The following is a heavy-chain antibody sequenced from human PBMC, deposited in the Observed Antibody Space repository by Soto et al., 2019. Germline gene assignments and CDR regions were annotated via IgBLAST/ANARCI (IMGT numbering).Heavy chain of an antibody. Sequence: SETLSLTCTVSGASIRSSYWSWIRQHPGKGLEWIGYIYYSGSTYYNPSLKSRVTISVDTSKNQFSLKLSSVTAADTAVYYCATGMGLSAAGGLWGRGTLVTVSS. V-gene: IGHV4-59*06. CDR1: GASIRSSY. J-gene: IGHJ2*01. CDR2: IYYSGST. CDR3: ATGMGLSAAGGL. D-gene: IGHD6-13*01.